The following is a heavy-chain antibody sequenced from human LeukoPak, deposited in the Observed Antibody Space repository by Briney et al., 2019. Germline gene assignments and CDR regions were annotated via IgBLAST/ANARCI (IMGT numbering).Heavy chain of an antibody. Sequence: GESLRLSCAASGFTFSSYAMHWVRQAPGKGLEWVAVISYDGSNKYYADSVKGRFTISRDNSKNTLYLQMNSLRAEDTAVYYCATLPPTLDYWGQGTLVTVSS. CDR3: ATLPPTLDY. V-gene: IGHV3-30-3*01. J-gene: IGHJ4*02. CDR1: GFTFSSYA. D-gene: IGHD2-15*01. CDR2: ISYDGSNK.